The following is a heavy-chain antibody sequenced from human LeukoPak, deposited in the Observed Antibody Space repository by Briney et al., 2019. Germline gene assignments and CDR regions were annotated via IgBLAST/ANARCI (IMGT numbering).Heavy chain of an antibody. CDR2: ILISGST. J-gene: IGHJ5*02. V-gene: IGHV4-61*02. D-gene: IGHD3-10*01. Sequence: SETLSLTCTVSGGSISSGYYYWSWIRQPAGKGLEWIGRILISGSTNYDPSLKSRVTISVDSSKNQFSLKLSSVTAADTAVYYCARGDGSGSYYTWFDPWGQGTLVTVSS. CDR3: ARGDGSGSYYTWFDP. CDR1: GGSISSGYYY.